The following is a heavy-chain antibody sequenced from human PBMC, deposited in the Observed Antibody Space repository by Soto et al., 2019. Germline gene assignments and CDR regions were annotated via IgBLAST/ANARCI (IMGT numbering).Heavy chain of an antibody. CDR3: ARIKLVDFFFINVDVYDMDV. D-gene: IGHD2-15*01. Sequence: LRLSCAASGFTLSGYAMSWVRQAPGKGLEWVSSISSGSGNTYYGDSVKGRFTISRDNSRNSVYLQMNSLRDEDTAVYYCARIKLVDFFFINVDVYDMDVWGQGTPVTVSS. V-gene: IGHV3-23*01. J-gene: IGHJ6*02. CDR2: ISSGSGNT. CDR1: GFTLSGYA.